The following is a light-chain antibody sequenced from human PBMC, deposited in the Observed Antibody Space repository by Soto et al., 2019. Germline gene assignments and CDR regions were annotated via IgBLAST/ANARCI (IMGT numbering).Light chain of an antibody. J-gene: IGKJ5*01. CDR2: AAS. CDR1: QGISSY. V-gene: IGKV1-8*01. Sequence: AIPVTHPPNSLLPSAADRGTLTYRASQGISSYLAWYQQKPGKAPKLLIYAASTLQSGVPSRFSGSGSGTDFTLTISGLQSEDFATYYCQQDYSYTISFGEGRRLEIK. CDR3: QQDYSYTIS.